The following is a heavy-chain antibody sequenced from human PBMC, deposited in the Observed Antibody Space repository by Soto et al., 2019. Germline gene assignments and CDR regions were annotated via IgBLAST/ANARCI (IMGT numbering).Heavy chain of an antibody. D-gene: IGHD4-4*01. CDR2: INPNSGGT. V-gene: IGHV1-2*04. J-gene: IGHJ4*02. CDR3: VRDGGMATVPTLEFDD. Sequence: QVQLVQSGAEVKKPGASVKVSCKASGYTFTGYYIHWVRQAPGQGLEWMGWINPNSGGTNYAQKFQGWVTMTRDTSISTAYMELSRLRSDDTAVYYCVRDGGMATVPTLEFDDWGQGTLVTVSS. CDR1: GYTFTGYY.